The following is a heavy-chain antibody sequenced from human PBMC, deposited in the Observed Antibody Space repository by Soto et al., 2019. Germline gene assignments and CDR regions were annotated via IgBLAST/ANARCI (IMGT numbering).Heavy chain of an antibody. D-gene: IGHD6-13*01. CDR3: ARALYSSSWLFDY. V-gene: IGHV4-30-4*01. CDR2: IYYSGST. Sequence: SETLSLTCTVSCGSISSGDYYWSWIRQPPGKGLEWIGYIYYSGSTYYNPSLKSRVTISVDTSKNQFSLKLSSVTAADTAVYYCARALYSSSWLFDYWGQGTLVTVSS. J-gene: IGHJ4*02. CDR1: CGSISSGDYY.